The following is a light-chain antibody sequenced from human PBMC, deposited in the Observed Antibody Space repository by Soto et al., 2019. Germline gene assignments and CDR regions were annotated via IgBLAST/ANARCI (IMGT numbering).Light chain of an antibody. J-gene: IGKJ4*01. Sequence: EIVLTQSPATLSLSPGERATLSCRASQSVRSYLAWYQQKPGQAPRLLIYDASNRATGIPARFSVSGSGTDFTLTISSLEPEDFAVYYCQQRSNWLTFGGGTKVEIK. CDR1: QSVRSY. CDR3: QQRSNWLT. CDR2: DAS. V-gene: IGKV3-11*01.